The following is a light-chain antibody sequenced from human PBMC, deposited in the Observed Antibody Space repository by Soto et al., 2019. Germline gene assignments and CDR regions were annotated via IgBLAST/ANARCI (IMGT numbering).Light chain of an antibody. V-gene: IGKV1-12*01. J-gene: IGKJ4*01. CDR3: KQSSAFPLT. CDR2: AVS. CDR1: QDISNW. Sequence: DIQMTQSPSSVSASVGDRVTITCRASQDISNWLAWYQQKPGKAPELLIYAVSYLQSGVPSRFSGSGSGTDFTLTISSLQPEDFATYFCKQSSAFPLTFGGGTKVEIK.